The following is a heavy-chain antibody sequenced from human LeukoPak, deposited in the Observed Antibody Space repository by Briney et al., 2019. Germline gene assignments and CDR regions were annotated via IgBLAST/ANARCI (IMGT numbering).Heavy chain of an antibody. V-gene: IGHV4-59*01. CDR1: GGSISSYY. CDR3: AADRLYSSGPDY. D-gene: IGHD6-19*01. Sequence: SETLSLTCTVSGGSISSYYWSWIRQPPGKGLEWIGYIYYSGSTNYNPSLKSRVTISVDTSKNQFSLKLSSATAADTAVYYCAADRLYSSGPDYWGQGTLVTVSS. CDR2: IYYSGST. J-gene: IGHJ4*02.